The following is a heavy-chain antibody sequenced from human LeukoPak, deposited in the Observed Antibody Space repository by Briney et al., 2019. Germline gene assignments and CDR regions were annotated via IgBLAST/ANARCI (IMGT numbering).Heavy chain of an antibody. CDR1: GGSISSSSYY. Sequence: SETLSLTCTVSGGSISSSSYYWGWIRQPPGKGLEWIGSIYYSGSTYYNPSLKSRVTISVDTSKNQFSLKLSSVTAADTAVYYCARGEVWSGYYSNFDYWGQGTLVTVSS. V-gene: IGHV4-39*07. D-gene: IGHD3-3*01. CDR2: IYYSGST. J-gene: IGHJ4*02. CDR3: ARGEVWSGYYSNFDY.